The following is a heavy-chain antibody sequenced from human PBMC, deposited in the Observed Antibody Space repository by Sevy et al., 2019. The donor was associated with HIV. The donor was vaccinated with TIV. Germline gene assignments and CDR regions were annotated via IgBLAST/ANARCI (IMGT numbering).Heavy chain of an antibody. CDR1: GGAITTGAYS. CDR2: IFHSGSP. D-gene: IGHD2-21*02. V-gene: IGHV4-31*03. J-gene: IGHJ6*02. Sequence: SETLSLTCTVTGGAITTGAYSWSWIRQRPGKGLEWIGYIFHSGSPYFNPTLKSRASMSVYTSKTQFSLTLTSVTAADTAVYYCARHGTVNTYYGMDVWGQGTTVTVSS. CDR3: ARHGTVNTYYGMDV.